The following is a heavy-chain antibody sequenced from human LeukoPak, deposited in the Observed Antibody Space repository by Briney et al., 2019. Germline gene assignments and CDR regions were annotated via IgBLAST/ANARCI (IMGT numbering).Heavy chain of an antibody. CDR3: ARKTVATVLDY. D-gene: IGHD5-12*01. Sequence: ASVKLSCKASGHTFTSYAMHWVRQAPGQRLEWMGWINAGNGNTKYSQKFQGRVTITRDTSASTAYMELSSLRSEDTAVYYCARKTVATVLDYWGQGTLVTVSS. CDR2: INAGNGNT. J-gene: IGHJ4*02. V-gene: IGHV1-3*01. CDR1: GHTFTSYA.